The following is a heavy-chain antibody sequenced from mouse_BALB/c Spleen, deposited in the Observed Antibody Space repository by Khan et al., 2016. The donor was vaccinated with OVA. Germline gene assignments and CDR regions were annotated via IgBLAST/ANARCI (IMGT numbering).Heavy chain of an antibody. CDR1: GYSITSDYA. V-gene: IGHV3-2*02. D-gene: IGHD3-2*02. CDR3: ARIQGGDFDH. J-gene: IGHJ2*01. CDR2: ISYSGNT. Sequence: EVKLLESGLGLVKPSQSLSLTCTVTGYSITSDYAWNWIRQFPGNKLEWMGYISYSGNTKYNPSLKSRISITRDTSKNQFFLQLNFVTIEDTATYYCARIQGGDFDHWGQGTTLTVSS.